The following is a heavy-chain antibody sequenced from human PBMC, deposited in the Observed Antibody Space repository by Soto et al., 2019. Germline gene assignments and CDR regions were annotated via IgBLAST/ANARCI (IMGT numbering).Heavy chain of an antibody. Sequence: GGSLRLSCAASGFTFSSYSMNWVRQAPGKGLEWVSSISSSSSYIYYADSVKGRFTISRDNAKNSLYLQMNSLRAEDTAVYYCARDRSLGVVAATLAYWGQGTLVTVSS. CDR2: ISSSSSYI. J-gene: IGHJ4*02. D-gene: IGHD2-15*01. CDR3: ARDRSLGVVAATLAY. CDR1: GFTFSSYS. V-gene: IGHV3-21*01.